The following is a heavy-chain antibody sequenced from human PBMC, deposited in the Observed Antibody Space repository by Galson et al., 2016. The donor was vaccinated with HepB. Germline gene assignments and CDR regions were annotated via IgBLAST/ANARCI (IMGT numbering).Heavy chain of an antibody. J-gene: IGHJ3*02. V-gene: IGHV3-20*04. CDR1: GFTFDDYG. CDR2: INRNGDST. D-gene: IGHD1-26*01. CDR3: ARGWASGRYYSAFDI. Sequence: SLRLSCAASGFTFDDYGMSWVRQAPGKGLEWVSGINRNGDSTGYADSVKGRFTISRDNARNSLYLQMNSLRVEDTALYYCARGWASGRYYSAFDIWGQGTMVTVSS.